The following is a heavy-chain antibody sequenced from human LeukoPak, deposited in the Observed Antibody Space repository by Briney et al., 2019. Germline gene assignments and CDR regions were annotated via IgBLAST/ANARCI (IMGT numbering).Heavy chain of an antibody. CDR1: AFTLSSYW. Sequence: GGSLRLSCAASAFTLSSYWMHWVRQAPGKGLVWVSHMNSDGSRTDYADSVKGRFTVSRDNAKNTVYLQMNSLRAEDTAVYYCARGNPLGHLWGQGALVTVSS. D-gene: IGHD3-16*01. CDR2: MNSDGSRT. V-gene: IGHV3-74*01. J-gene: IGHJ5*02. CDR3: ARGNPLGHL.